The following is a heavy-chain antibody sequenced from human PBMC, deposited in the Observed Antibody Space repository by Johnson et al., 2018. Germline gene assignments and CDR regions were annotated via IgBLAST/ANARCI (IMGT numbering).Heavy chain of an antibody. CDR3: ASLSAGAFDI. V-gene: IGHV3-30*03. Sequence: VQSGGSLRLSCAASGFTFSSYGMHWVRQAPGKGLEWVAVISYDGSNKYYADSVKGRFTISRDNSKNTLYLQMNSLRAEDTAVYYCASLSAGAFDIWGQGTMVTVSS. CDR1: GFTFSSYG. D-gene: IGHD3-3*02. J-gene: IGHJ3*02. CDR2: ISYDGSNK.